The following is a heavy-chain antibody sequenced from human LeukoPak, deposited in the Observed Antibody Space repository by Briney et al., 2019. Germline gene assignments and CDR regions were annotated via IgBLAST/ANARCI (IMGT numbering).Heavy chain of an antibody. V-gene: IGHV7-4-1*02. Sequence: VASVKVSCKASGYTFTGHAMNWVRQAPGQGPEWMGYISTKTGNPTYAQGFTGRFVFSLDTSVSTAYLQISGLKPEDTGVYYCAKGGWVAVTGMDSWGQGTLATVSS. J-gene: IGHJ4*02. CDR3: AKGGWVAVTGMDS. CDR1: GYTFTGHA. CDR2: ISTKTGNP. D-gene: IGHD6-19*01.